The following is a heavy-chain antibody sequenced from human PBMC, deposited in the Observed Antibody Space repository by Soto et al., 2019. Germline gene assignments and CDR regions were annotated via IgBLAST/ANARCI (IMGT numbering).Heavy chain of an antibody. V-gene: IGHV4-34*01. D-gene: IGHD3-16*01. Sequence: SETLSLTCAVYGGSFSGYYWSWIRQPPGKGLEWIGEINHSGSTNYNPSLKSRVTISVDTSKNQFSLKLSSVTAADTAVYYCARGSSLWASLTVDYWGQGTLVTGSS. CDR1: GGSFSGYY. CDR2: INHSGST. J-gene: IGHJ4*02. CDR3: ARGSSLWASLTVDY.